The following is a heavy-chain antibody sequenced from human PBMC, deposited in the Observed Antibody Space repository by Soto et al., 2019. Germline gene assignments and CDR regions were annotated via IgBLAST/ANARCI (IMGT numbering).Heavy chain of an antibody. J-gene: IGHJ4*02. CDR2: INHSGST. D-gene: IGHD1-1*01. CDR1: GGSFSGYY. CDR3: SGGEITGLYAY. V-gene: IGHV4-34*01. Sequence: PSETLSLTCAVYGGSFSGYYWTWIRQPPGTGLEWIGEINHSGSTNYNPSLKSRVTISVDTSKNQFSLKLTSVTAADTAVYYCSGGEITGLYAYWGQGTLVTVSS.